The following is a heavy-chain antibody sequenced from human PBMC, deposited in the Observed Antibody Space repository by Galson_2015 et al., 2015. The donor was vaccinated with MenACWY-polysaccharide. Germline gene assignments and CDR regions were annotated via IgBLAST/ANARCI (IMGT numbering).Heavy chain of an antibody. CDR1: GFTFNSYT. CDR3: ANPGLSTGRSSDVDY. J-gene: IGHJ4*02. CDR2: ISGSGAST. Sequence: SLRLSCAASGFTFNSYTMSWVRQAPGKGLEWVSAISGSGASTYYADSEKGRFTISRDNSKSTLYLQMNSLRAEDTAVYYCANPGLSTGRSSDVDYWGQGTLVTVSS. V-gene: IGHV3-23*01. D-gene: IGHD6-25*01.